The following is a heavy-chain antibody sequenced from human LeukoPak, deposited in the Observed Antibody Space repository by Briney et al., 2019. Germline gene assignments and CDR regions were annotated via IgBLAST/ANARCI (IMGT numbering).Heavy chain of an antibody. CDR1: GFTLSSYS. V-gene: IGHV3-21*01. J-gene: IGHJ3*02. CDR3: ARDQLLMVVTAHIDAFDI. CDR2: ISSSSSYI. D-gene: IGHD2-21*02. Sequence: PGGSLRLSCAASGFTLSSYSMNWVRQAPGKGLEWVSSISSSSSYIYYADSVKGRFTISRDNAKNSLYLQMNSLRAEDTAVYYCARDQLLMVVTAHIDAFDIWGQGTMVTVSS.